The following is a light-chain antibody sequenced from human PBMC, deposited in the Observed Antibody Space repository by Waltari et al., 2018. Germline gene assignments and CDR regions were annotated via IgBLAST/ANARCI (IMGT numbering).Light chain of an antibody. J-gene: IGKJ3*01. CDR1: QTINRF. Sequence: DIQMTQSPSSLSASVGDRVTITCRASQTINRFLNWYQQKPGKAPKLLIYATSRLQSGVPSMFSGSGSVTDFTLTISSLQPEDFATYYCQQSNNYPLTFGPGTTVDIK. CDR3: QQSNNYPLT. CDR2: ATS. V-gene: IGKV1-39*01.